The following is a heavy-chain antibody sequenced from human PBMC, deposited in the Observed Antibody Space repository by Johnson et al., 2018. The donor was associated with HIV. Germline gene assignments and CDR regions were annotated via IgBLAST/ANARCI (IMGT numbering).Heavy chain of an antibody. CDR2: IKQDGSEK. CDR1: GFTFSSYW. CDR3: ARDPTIAWDLKGDAFDI. D-gene: IGHD1-26*01. J-gene: IGHJ3*02. V-gene: IGHV3-7*05. Sequence: VQLVESGGGLVQPGGSLRLSCAASGFTFSSYWMSWVRQAPGKGLEWVANIKQDGSEKYHADSVKGRFTLSRDNSKNTLYLQMNSLRAEDTAVYYCARDPTIAWDLKGDAFDIWGQGTMVTVSS.